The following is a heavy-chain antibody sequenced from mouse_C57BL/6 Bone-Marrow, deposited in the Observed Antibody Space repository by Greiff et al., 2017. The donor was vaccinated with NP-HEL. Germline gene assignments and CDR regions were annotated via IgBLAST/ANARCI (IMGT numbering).Heavy chain of an antibody. CDR2: ISYDGSN. V-gene: IGHV3-6*01. CDR3: ARGRIITTVVDPYFDY. J-gene: IGHJ2*01. D-gene: IGHD1-1*01. Sequence: EVKLQESGPGLVKPSQSLSLTCSVTGYSITSGYYWNWIRQFPGNKLEWMGYISYDGSNNYNPSLKNRISITRDTSKNQFFLKLNSVTTEDTATYYCARGRIITTVVDPYFDYWGQGTTLTVSS. CDR1: GYSITSGYY.